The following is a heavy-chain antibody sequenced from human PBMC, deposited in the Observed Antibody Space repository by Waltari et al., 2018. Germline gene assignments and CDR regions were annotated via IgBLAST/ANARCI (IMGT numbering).Heavy chain of an antibody. J-gene: IGHJ4*02. CDR2: IIPNSIKT. V-gene: IGHV3-21*01. Sequence: EVQVVESGVGVVQPGGSLRLSCFTSGFSFGSYTMNWVRQAPGKGLEWVSSIIPNSIKTYYLESVRGRFTISRDNARNSLYLQMDSLRVEDSAVYYCASDPSMQHVAAGGYWGQGTLVTVSS. CDR1: GFSFGSYT. CDR3: ASDPSMQHVAAGGY. D-gene: IGHD2-8*01.